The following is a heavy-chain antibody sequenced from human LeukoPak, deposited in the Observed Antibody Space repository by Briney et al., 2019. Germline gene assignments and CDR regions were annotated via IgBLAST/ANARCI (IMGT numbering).Heavy chain of an antibody. D-gene: IGHD2-21*02. CDR2: IQNDGSNK. CDR3: AKDRIVLVTATFDY. J-gene: IGHJ4*02. CDR1: GFTFSLYG. Sequence: GGSLRLSCAASGFTFSLYGIHWVRQAPGKGLEWVAFIQNDGSNKYYADSVKGRFTISRDNSKNTLYLQMNSLRPVDTAMYYCAKDRIVLVTATFDYWGQGTLVTVSS. V-gene: IGHV3-30*02.